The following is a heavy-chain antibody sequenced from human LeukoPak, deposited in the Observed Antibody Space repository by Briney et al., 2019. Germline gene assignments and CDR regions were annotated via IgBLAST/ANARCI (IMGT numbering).Heavy chain of an antibody. CDR2: ISYDGNNK. D-gene: IGHD3-22*01. J-gene: IGHJ3*02. CDR3: ATYYYDSSGYYPDAFDI. Sequence: GGSLRLSCAASGFTFSTSGMHWVRQAPGKGLECVAVISYDGNNKYYADSVKGRFTISRDNSKNTLYLQMNSLRAEDTAVYYCATYYYDSSGYYPDAFDIWGQGTMVTVSS. V-gene: IGHV3-33*05. CDR1: GFTFSTSG.